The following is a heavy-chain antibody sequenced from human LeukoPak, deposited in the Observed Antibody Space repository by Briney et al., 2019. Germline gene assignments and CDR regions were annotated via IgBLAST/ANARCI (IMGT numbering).Heavy chain of an antibody. CDR2: VNPNDGDT. D-gene: IGHD2-2*01. Sequence: GASVKVSCKASGYTFSTYDVAWVRQAPGQGLEWMGWVNPNDGDTNYAQKFQGRVTMTRDTSISTAHMEVSRLRSDDTAVYYCARANFLYCSSSTCLFDYWGQGTLVTVSS. J-gene: IGHJ4*02. CDR1: GYTFSTYD. V-gene: IGHV1-2*02. CDR3: ARANFLYCSSSTCLFDY.